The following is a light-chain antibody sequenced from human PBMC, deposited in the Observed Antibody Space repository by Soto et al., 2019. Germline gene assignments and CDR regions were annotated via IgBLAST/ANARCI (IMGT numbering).Light chain of an antibody. CDR2: GAS. V-gene: IGKV3-15*01. Sequence: EIVLTQSPGTLSLSPVERATLSCRASQSVSSSYLAWYQQKPGQAPRLLIYGASTRATGIPARFSGSGSGTEFTLTISSLQSEDFAVYYCQQYNNWPPLTFGGGTKVDIK. CDR1: QSVSSSY. J-gene: IGKJ4*01. CDR3: QQYNNWPPLT.